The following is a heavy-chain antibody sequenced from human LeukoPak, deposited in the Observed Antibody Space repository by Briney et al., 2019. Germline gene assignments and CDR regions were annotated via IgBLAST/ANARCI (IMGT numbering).Heavy chain of an antibody. D-gene: IGHD3-10*01. V-gene: IGHV4-59*02. Sequence: SETLSLTCTISGGSVSDYYWSWIRQSPGKGLEWIGYIYYTGSTTYNPSLQSRVTMSVDTSKNEFSLKMSSVTAADTAVYYCTRDSGTTGEVKFDPWGQGTLVAVSS. CDR3: TRDSGTTGEVKFDP. CDR2: IYYTGST. CDR1: GGSVSDYY. J-gene: IGHJ5*02.